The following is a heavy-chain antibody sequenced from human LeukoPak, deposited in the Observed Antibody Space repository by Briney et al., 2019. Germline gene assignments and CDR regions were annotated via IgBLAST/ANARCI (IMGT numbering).Heavy chain of an antibody. CDR1: GGSISSYY. CDR3: ARERGGRVITYFDY. CDR2: IYYSGST. V-gene: IGHV4-59*01. D-gene: IGHD3/OR15-3a*01. J-gene: IGHJ4*02. Sequence: SETLSLTCTVSGGSISSYYWSWIRQPPGKGLEWIGYIYYSGSTNYNPSLKSRVTISVDTSKNQFSLKLSSVTAADTAVYYCARERGGRVITYFDYWGQGTLVTVSS.